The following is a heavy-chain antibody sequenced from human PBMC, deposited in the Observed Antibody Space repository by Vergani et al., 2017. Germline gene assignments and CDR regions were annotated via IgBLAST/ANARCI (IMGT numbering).Heavy chain of an antibody. CDR3: ARDHMTTAFDY. CDR1: GFTFSSYS. CDR2: ISSSNSTI. J-gene: IGHJ4*02. Sequence: EVQLVESGGGLVQPGGSLRLSCAASGFTFSSYSMNWVRQAPGKGLEWVSYISSSNSTIYYADSVTGRFTISRDNAKNSLYLQMNSLRAEDTAVYYCARDHMTTAFDYWGQGTLVTVSS. D-gene: IGHD4-11*01. V-gene: IGHV3-48*04.